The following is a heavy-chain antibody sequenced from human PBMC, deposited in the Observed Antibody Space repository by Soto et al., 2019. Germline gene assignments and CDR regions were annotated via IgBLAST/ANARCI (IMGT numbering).Heavy chain of an antibody. D-gene: IGHD3-3*01. J-gene: IGHJ5*02. CDR1: GYTFTSYA. Sequence: QVQLVQSGAEVKKPGASVKVSCKASGYTFTSYAMHWVRQAPGQRLEWMGWINAGNGNTKYSQKYQGRVTITRDTSASTADMELSSLRSEDTAVYYCARDQLITIFGVVRSLAGWFDPWGQGTLVTVSS. CDR3: ARDQLITIFGVVRSLAGWFDP. CDR2: INAGNGNT. V-gene: IGHV1-3*01.